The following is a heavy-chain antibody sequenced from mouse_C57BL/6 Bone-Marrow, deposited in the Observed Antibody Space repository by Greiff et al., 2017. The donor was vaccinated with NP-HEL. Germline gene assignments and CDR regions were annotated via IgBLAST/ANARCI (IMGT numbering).Heavy chain of an antibody. J-gene: IGHJ3*01. CDR2: IWSDGST. CDR3: ARSFDGYFPFAY. D-gene: IGHD2-3*01. V-gene: IGHV2-6*03. Sequence: QVQLQQSGPGLVAPSQSLSITCTVSGFSLTSYGVHWVRQPPGKGLEWLVVIWSDGSTTYNSALKSRLSISKDNSKSQVFLKMNSLQTDDTAMYYCARSFDGYFPFAYWGQGTLVTVSA. CDR1: GFSLTSYG.